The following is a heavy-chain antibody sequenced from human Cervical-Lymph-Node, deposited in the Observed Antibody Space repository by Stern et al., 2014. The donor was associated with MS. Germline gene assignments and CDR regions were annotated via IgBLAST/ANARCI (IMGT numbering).Heavy chain of an antibody. Sequence: QVQLVQSGAEVKKPGASVQVSCKPSGFTFSNYYVHWLRQAPGQRPEWMGRISPKNGDTNYAPKFQGSVTMTRDTSVGLVSLDVTRLRLDDTAIYYCAENMDVWGQGTTVTVSS. CDR2: ISPKNGDT. V-gene: IGHV1-2*02. CDR3: AENMDV. CDR1: GFTFSNYY. J-gene: IGHJ6*02.